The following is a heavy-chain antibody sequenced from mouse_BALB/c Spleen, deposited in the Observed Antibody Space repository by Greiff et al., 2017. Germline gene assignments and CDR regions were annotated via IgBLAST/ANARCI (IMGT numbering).Heavy chain of an antibody. Sequence: QVQLQQSGAELVKPGASVKLSCKASGYTFTSYYMYWVKQRPGQGLEWIGEINPSNGGTNFNEKFKSKATLTVDKSSSTAYMQLSSLTSEDSAVYYCTRRDYKRAMDYCGQGTSVTVSS. CDR3: TRRDYKRAMDY. J-gene: IGHJ4*01. CDR1: GYTFTSYY. V-gene: IGHV1S81*02. D-gene: IGHD2-12*01. CDR2: INPSNGGT.